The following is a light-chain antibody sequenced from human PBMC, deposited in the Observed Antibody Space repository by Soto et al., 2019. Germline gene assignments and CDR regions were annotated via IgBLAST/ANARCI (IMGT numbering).Light chain of an antibody. V-gene: IGLV1-51*01. CDR3: GTWDSSLSAGV. CDR1: SSNIGNNF. J-gene: IGLJ2*01. CDR2: DNN. Sequence: QSLLTQPPSLSAAPGQKVTISCSGSSSNIGNNFVSWYQQLPGTAPKLLIYDNNKRPSGIPDRFSGSKSGTSATLGITGVQTGDEADFYCGTWDSSLSAGVFGGGTKLTVL.